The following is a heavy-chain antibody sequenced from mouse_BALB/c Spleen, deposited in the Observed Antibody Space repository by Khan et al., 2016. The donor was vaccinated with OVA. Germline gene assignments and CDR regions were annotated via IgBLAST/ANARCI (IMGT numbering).Heavy chain of an antibody. CDR1: GFTFSDYY. J-gene: IGHJ3*01. V-gene: IGHV5-4*02. D-gene: IGHD1-1*02. CDR2: ISDGGSYS. Sequence: VELVESGGGLVKPGGSLKLSCAASGFTFSDYYMYWIRQTPEKRLEWVATISDGGSYSYYPDSVKGRFTISRDDVKSNLYLQMSSLKSEDTAMYYCARGFYGGPFTYWGQGTLVTVSA. CDR3: ARGFYGGPFTY.